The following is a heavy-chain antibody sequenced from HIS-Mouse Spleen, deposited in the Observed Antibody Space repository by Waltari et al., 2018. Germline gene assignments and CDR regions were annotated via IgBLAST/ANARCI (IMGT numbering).Heavy chain of an antibody. D-gene: IGHD1-1*01. CDR3: AKAGYRTTGTAFYWYFDL. Sequence: QVQLVESGGGVVQPGRSLRLSCAASGFTFSSYGMHWVRQAPGQGLEWVAVIWYDGSNKYYADSVKGRFTISRDNSKNTLYLQMNSLRAEDTAVYYCAKAGYRTTGTAFYWYFDLWGRGTLVTVSS. CDR1: GFTFSSYG. V-gene: IGHV3-33*06. CDR2: IWYDGSNK. J-gene: IGHJ2*01.